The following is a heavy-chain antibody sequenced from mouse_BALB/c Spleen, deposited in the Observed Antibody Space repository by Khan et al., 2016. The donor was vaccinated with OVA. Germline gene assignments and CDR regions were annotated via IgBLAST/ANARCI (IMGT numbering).Heavy chain of an antibody. CDR2: IDPANGNT. CDR1: GFNIKNTY. Sequence: EVQLQESGAEFVKPGASVRLSCTASGFNIKNTYIHWVTQRPEQGLEWIGRIDPANGNTKYDPKFQGKATITADTSSNTAYLQLSSLTSEDTAVSYCASSLLLYAMDYWGQGTSVTVSS. CDR3: ASSLLLYAMDY. J-gene: IGHJ4*01. D-gene: IGHD1-2*01. V-gene: IGHV14-3*02.